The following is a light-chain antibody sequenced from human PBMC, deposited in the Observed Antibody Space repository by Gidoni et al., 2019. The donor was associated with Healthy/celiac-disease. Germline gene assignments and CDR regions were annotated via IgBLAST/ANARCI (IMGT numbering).Light chain of an antibody. J-gene: IGKJ2*01. CDR2: WAS. Sequence: IVMTQSTDSLAVSLGERATINCKSSQRVLYSSNNKNYLAWYQQKPGQPPKLLLYWASTRESGVPDRFSGGGSGTDFTLTISSLQAEDVAVYYCQQYYSTRTFGQXTKLEIK. V-gene: IGKV4-1*01. CDR1: QRVLYSSNNKNY. CDR3: QQYYSTRT.